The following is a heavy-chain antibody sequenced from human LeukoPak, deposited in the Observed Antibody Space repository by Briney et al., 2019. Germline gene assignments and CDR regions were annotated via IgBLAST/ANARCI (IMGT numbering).Heavy chain of an antibody. J-gene: IGHJ6*03. D-gene: IGHD3-22*01. CDR3: ARAYYDSSGYYTVYYMDV. CDR1: GGSISSYY. CDR2: IYTSGST. V-gene: IGHV4-4*07. Sequence: SETLSLTCTVSGGSISSYYWSWIRQPAGKGLEWIGRIYTSGSTNYNPSLKSRVTMSVDTSKNQFSLKLSSVTAADTAVYYCARAYYDSSGYYTVYYMDVWGKGTTVTVSS.